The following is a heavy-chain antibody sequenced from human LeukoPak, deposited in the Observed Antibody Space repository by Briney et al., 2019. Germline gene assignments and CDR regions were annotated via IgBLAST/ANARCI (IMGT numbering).Heavy chain of an antibody. CDR1: GFTFSSYA. CDR2: ISGSGGST. CDR3: AKLNTLTYLGPLDY. D-gene: IGHD1-14*01. Sequence: GGSLRPSCAASGFTFSSYAMSWVRQAPGKGLEWVSTISGSGGSTYYADSVKGRFTISRDNSKNTLYLQMNSLRAEDTAVYYCAKLNTLTYLGPLDYWGQGTLVTVSS. V-gene: IGHV3-23*01. J-gene: IGHJ4*02.